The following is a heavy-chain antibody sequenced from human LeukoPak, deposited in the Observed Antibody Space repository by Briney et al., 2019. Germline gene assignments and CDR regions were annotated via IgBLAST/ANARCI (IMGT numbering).Heavy chain of an antibody. CDR2: ISGTSGTI. V-gene: IGHV3-48*02. CDR1: GFTFSSYS. J-gene: IGHJ4*02. D-gene: IGHD3-9*01. Sequence: PGGSLRLSCAASGFTFSSYSINWVRQAPGKGLEWLSYISGTSGTIYYADTVKGRVIISRENAKNTLYLQMNSLRDEDTAGYYCARDQAFDWSFDYWGQGTLVTVSS. CDR3: ARDQAFDWSFDY.